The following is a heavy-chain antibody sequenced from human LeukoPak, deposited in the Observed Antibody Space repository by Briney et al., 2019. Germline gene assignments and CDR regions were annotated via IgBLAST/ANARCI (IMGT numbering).Heavy chain of an antibody. D-gene: IGHD6-13*01. CDR3: AREEGEGIAAAGTLYYFDY. CDR1: GGSISSSSYY. J-gene: IGHJ4*02. CDR2: IYYSGST. Sequence: PSETLSLTCTVSGGSISSSSYYWGWLRQPPGKGLEWIGSIYYSGSTYYNPSLKNRVTISVDTSKNQFSLKLSSVTAADTAVYYCAREEGEGIAAAGTLYYFDYWGQGTLVTVSS. V-gene: IGHV4-39*07.